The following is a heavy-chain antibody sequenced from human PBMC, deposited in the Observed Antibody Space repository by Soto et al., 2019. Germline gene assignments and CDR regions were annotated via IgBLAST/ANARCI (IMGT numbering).Heavy chain of an antibody. CDR1: GFTFSSYA. Sequence: EVQLVESGGGLVQPGGSLILSCAASGFTFSSYAMHWVRQAPGKGLEYVSAISSNGGSTYYANSVKGRFTISRDNSKNTLYLQMGSLRAEDMAVYYCARGGFGVVITFDYWGQGTLVTVSS. CDR3: ARGGFGVVITFDY. J-gene: IGHJ4*02. CDR2: ISSNGGST. V-gene: IGHV3-64*01. D-gene: IGHD3-3*01.